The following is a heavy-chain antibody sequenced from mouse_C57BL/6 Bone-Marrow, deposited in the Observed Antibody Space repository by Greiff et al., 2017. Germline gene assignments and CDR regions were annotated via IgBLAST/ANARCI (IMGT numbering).Heavy chain of an antibody. CDR2: ISYDGSN. Sequence: DVQLQESGPGLVKPSQSLSLTCSVTGYSITSGYYWNWIRQFPGNKLEWMGYISYDGSNNYNPSLKNRISITRDTSKNHFFLKLNSVTTEDTATYYCAREWIYYYGGFAYWGQGTLVTVSA. D-gene: IGHD1-1*01. J-gene: IGHJ3*01. V-gene: IGHV3-6*01. CDR1: GYSITSGYY. CDR3: AREWIYYYGGFAY.